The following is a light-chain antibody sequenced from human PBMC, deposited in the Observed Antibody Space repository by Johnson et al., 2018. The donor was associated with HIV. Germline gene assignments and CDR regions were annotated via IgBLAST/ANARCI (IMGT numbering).Light chain of an antibody. Sequence: QSVLTQSPSVSAAPGQKVTISCSGSSSTIGNNDVSWYQLLPGTAPKLLIYKNDQRPSGIPDRFSGSKSGTSATLGITGLQTGDEADYYCGTWDSSLSAPYVVGTGTKVTVL. CDR2: KND. CDR1: SSTIGNND. CDR3: GTWDSSLSAPYV. V-gene: IGLV1-51*02. J-gene: IGLJ1*01.